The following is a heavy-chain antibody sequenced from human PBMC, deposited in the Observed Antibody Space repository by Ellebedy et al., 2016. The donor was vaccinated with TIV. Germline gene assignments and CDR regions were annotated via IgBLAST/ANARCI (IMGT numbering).Heavy chain of an antibody. Sequence: GESLKISCAASGFTFSGHLMNWLRQAPGKGLEWVASIKNDGSQALYVDSVKGRFTISRDNAKNSLYLQLNSLRVEDTAVYYCARDREWIVFDHYYGMDVWGQGTTVTVSS. CDR2: IKNDGSQA. D-gene: IGHD2-2*03. CDR3: ARDREWIVFDHYYGMDV. J-gene: IGHJ6*02. CDR1: GFTFSGHL. V-gene: IGHV3-7*03.